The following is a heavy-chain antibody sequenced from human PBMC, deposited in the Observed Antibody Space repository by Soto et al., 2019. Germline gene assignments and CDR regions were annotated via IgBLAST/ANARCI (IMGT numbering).Heavy chain of an antibody. Sequence: GASVKVSCKASGYTLIMYYIHWMRQAPGQGLEWVGLINPSSGSTTYAQKFQGRVTMTRDTSTSTVYMDLSSLRSEDTAVYYCARSPYSSGYYYAIDYWGQGTQVTVSS. V-gene: IGHV1-46*01. J-gene: IGHJ4*02. D-gene: IGHD3-22*01. CDR1: GYTLIMYY. CDR3: ARSPYSSGYYYAIDY. CDR2: INPSSGST.